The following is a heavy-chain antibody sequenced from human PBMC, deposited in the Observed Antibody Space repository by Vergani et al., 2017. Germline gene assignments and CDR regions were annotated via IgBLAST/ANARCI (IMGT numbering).Heavy chain of an antibody. Sequence: EVQLLQSEGAVVQPGGSLRLSCVASGFTFSSHAMSWVRQGHGQGLEKVSSTKNTGDSTHYADSVKCLFTISRDNSKNTLYLQMNSLRVEDTAVYYCGRRSDNYNWGQGTLVTVSS. J-gene: IGHJ4*02. CDR2: TKNTGDST. CDR1: GFTFSSHA. D-gene: IGHD5-24*01. V-gene: IGHV3-23*01. CDR3: GRRSDNYN.